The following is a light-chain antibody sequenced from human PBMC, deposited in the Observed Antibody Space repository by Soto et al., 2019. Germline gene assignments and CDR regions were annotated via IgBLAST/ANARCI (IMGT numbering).Light chain of an antibody. CDR3: QQYGSSPRT. CDR2: DAS. V-gene: IGKV3-20*01. Sequence: EIVLTQSPGTLSLSPGEGATLSCRASQTVSSQLAWYQQKPGQAPRLLIYDASNRATGTPARFSGSGSGTDFTLTISRLEPEDFAVYYCQQYGSSPRTFGQGTKVDIK. J-gene: IGKJ1*01. CDR1: QTVSSQ.